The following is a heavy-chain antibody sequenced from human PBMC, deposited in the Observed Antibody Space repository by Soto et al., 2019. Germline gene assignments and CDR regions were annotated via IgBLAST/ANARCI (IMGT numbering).Heavy chain of an antibody. J-gene: IGHJ6*02. D-gene: IGHD3-10*02. Sequence: QVQLVESGGGVVQPGRTLRLSCAASGFDFNNYSMHWVRQAPGKGLEWVAIMSMDGSNKYYADSVKGRFTISRDNSKGILYLQMSSLRPEDTAVYFCARDRVPYVYFYYGMDVWGQGATVTVSS. CDR3: ARDRVPYVYFYYGMDV. V-gene: IGHV3-30-3*01. CDR1: GFDFNNYS. CDR2: MSMDGSNK.